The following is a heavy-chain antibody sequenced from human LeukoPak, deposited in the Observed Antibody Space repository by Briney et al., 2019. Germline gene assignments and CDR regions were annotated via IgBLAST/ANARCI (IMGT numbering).Heavy chain of an antibody. CDR1: GFTFSSHA. Sequence: PGGSLRLSCEASGFTFSSHAMSWLRQAPGKGLEWVSAIPDSGGRTNYADSVKGRFTIFRDNSKNTLYLQMNSLRAEDTAVYYCAKDLTTGTTIWSFDYWGQGTLVPVSS. V-gene: IGHV3-23*01. D-gene: IGHD1-26*01. CDR2: IPDSGGRT. CDR3: AKDLTTGTTIWSFDY. J-gene: IGHJ4*02.